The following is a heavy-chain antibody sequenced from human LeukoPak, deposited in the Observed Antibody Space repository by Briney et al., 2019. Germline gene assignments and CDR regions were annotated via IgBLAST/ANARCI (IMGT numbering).Heavy chain of an antibody. V-gene: IGHV3-23*01. D-gene: IGHD3-16*01. Sequence: PGGSLRLSCAASGFTFSSYAMTWVRQPPGKGLEWVSAISGSGVSTYYADSVKGRFTISRDNSKNSLYLQMNSLRAEDTAVYYCARVFLSPSRFGGCGVLDYWGQGTLVTVSS. CDR3: ARVFLSPSRFGGCGVLDY. CDR1: GFTFSSYA. CDR2: ISGSGVST. J-gene: IGHJ4*02.